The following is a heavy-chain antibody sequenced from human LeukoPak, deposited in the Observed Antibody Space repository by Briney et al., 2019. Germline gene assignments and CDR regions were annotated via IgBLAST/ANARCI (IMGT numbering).Heavy chain of an antibody. V-gene: IGHV1-2*02. D-gene: IGHD2-2*01. CDR3: ARDVGEYCSSVSCYASDY. CDR2: INPSSGGT. CDR1: GYTFTGYY. J-gene: IGHJ4*02. Sequence: ASVKVSCKASGYTFTGYYMHWVRQAPGQGLEWMRWINPSSGGTNYAQKFQGRVTMTRDTSISTAYMELSRLRSDDTAIYYCARDVGEYCSSVSCYASDYWGQGTLVTVSS.